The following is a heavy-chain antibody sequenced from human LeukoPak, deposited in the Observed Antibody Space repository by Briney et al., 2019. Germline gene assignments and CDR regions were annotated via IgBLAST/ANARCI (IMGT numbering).Heavy chain of an antibody. CDR1: GFTFSSYS. V-gene: IGHV3-21*01. Sequence: GGSLRLSCAASGFTFSSYSMNWVRQAPGKGLEWVSSISSSSYIYYADSVKGRFTISRDNAKNSLYLQMNSLRAEDTAVYYCARDRSSSWDYYYGMDVWGQGTTVTVSS. J-gene: IGHJ6*02. D-gene: IGHD6-13*01. CDR3: ARDRSSSWDYYYGMDV. CDR2: ISSSSYI.